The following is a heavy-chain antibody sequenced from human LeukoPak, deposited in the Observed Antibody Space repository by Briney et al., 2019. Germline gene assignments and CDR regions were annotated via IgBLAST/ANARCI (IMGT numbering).Heavy chain of an antibody. CDR3: AKDRAGTVYYFDC. CDR2: IRNDGSNK. D-gene: IGHD6-19*01. J-gene: IGHJ4*02. V-gene: IGHV3-30*02. Sequence: GGSLRLSCAASGFTFSSYGMHWVRQAPGKGLEWVAFIRNDGSNKYYADSVKGRFTISRDNSKDTLYLQMNSLRVEDTAVYYCAKDRAGTVYYFDCWGQGTLVTVSS. CDR1: GFTFSSYG.